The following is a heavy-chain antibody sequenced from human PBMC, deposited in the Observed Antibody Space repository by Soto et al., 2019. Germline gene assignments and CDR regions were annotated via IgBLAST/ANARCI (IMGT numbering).Heavy chain of an antibody. J-gene: IGHJ4*02. V-gene: IGHV3-23*01. CDR1: GFTFSSYA. CDR3: ARDKGQEAVFDY. CDR2: ISGSGDRT. Sequence: PGGSLRLSCAASGFTFSSYAITWVRQAPGKGLEWVSVISGSGDRTYYADSVKGRFTISRDNSKNTLYLQMNSLRAEDTAVYYCARDKGQEAVFDYWGQGTLVTVSS.